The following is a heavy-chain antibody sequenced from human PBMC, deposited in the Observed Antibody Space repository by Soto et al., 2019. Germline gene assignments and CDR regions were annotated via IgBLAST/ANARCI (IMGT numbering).Heavy chain of an antibody. J-gene: IGHJ4*02. CDR1: GFTFSSFG. CDR3: AKDTSPGVSATSSDY. CDR2: ISYDGSDE. D-gene: IGHD3-10*01. V-gene: IGHV3-30*18. Sequence: QVQLVESGGGVVQPGRSLRLSCAASGFTFSSFGMHWVRQAPGKGLEWVALISYDGSDEYYRDSVKGRFTISRDNSKNTFFLQVNSLRRENTAVYYCAKDTSPGVSATSSDYWGQGALVTVSS.